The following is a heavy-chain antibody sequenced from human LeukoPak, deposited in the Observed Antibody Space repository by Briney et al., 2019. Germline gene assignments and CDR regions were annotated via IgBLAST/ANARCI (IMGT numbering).Heavy chain of an antibody. CDR3: ARAFQSLGGLSLPDY. Sequence: ASVKVSCKASGYTFTSYGMNWVRQAPGQGLEWMGWINTNTGNPTYAQGFTGRFVFSLDTSVSTTYLQISSLKAEDTAVYFCARAFQSLGGLSLPDYWGQGTLVTVSS. CDR2: INTNTGNP. CDR1: GYTFTSYG. V-gene: IGHV7-4-1*02. J-gene: IGHJ4*02. D-gene: IGHD3-16*02.